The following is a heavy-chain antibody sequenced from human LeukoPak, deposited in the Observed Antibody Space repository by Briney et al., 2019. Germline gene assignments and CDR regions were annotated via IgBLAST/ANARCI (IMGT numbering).Heavy chain of an antibody. CDR3: ARAGADGYSSGWYFDY. CDR1: GFTFSSYG. Sequence: QSGRSLRLSCAASGFTFSSYGMHWVRQAPGKGLEWVAVIWYDGSNKYYADSVKGRFTISRDNSKNTLYLQMNSLRAEDTAVYYCARAGADGYSSGWYFDYWGQGTLVTVSS. J-gene: IGHJ4*02. CDR2: IWYDGSNK. D-gene: IGHD6-19*01. V-gene: IGHV3-33*01.